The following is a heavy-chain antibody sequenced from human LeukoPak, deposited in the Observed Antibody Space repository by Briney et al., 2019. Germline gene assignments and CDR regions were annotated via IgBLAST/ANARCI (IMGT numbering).Heavy chain of an antibody. D-gene: IGHD2-8*02. J-gene: IGHJ4*02. Sequence: PSQTLSLTCTVSGVSISSSHYYWSWIRQHPGKGLEWIGYIYYSGSTHYNPSLKSRVTISVDTSKNQFSLKLSSVTAADTAVYYCARQPFSTGTPDYWGQGTLVTVSS. CDR1: GVSISSSHYY. CDR3: ARQPFSTGTPDY. V-gene: IGHV4-31*03. CDR2: IYYSGST.